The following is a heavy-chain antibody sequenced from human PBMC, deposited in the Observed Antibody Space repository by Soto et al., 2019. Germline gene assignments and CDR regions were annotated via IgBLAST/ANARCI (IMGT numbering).Heavy chain of an antibody. D-gene: IGHD3-10*01. J-gene: IGHJ4*02. CDR2: IYYSGST. CDR3: ARVQGRFGEPPHNFDY. Sequence: PSETLSLTCTVSGGSISSGDYYWSWIRQPPGKGLEWIGYIYYSGSTYYNPSLKSRVTISVDTSKNQFSLKLSSVTAADTAVYYCARVQGRFGEPPHNFDYWGQGTLVTVSS. V-gene: IGHV4-30-4*01. CDR1: GGSISSGDYY.